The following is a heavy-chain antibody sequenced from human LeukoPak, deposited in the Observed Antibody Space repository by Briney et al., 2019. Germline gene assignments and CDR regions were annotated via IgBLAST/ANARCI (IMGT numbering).Heavy chain of an antibody. Sequence: GGSLRLSCAASGFTFSSSSMDWVRHAPGKGLVWVSRISIDGSSIAYADSVKGRFTASRDNAKNTLYLQMNRLRAEDTAVYYCTRDYNGLSLWGQGTLVTVSS. V-gene: IGHV3-74*03. CDR3: TRDYNGLSL. CDR1: GFTFSSSS. J-gene: IGHJ4*02. CDR2: ISIDGSSI. D-gene: IGHD3/OR15-3a*01.